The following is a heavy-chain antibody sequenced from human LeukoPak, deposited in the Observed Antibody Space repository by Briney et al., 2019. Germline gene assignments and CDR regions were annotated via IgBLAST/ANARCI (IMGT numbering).Heavy chain of an antibody. CDR2: INSDGSST. J-gene: IGHJ6*02. CDR1: GFTFSSYW. Sequence: PGGSLRLSCAASGFTFSSYWMHWVRQAPGKGLVWVSRINSDGSSTSYADSVKGRFTISRDNSKNTLYLQMNSLRAEDTAVYYCAKDLGYSGYAPDYYYYGMDVWGQGTTVTVSS. D-gene: IGHD5-12*01. V-gene: IGHV3-74*01. CDR3: AKDLGYSGYAPDYYYYGMDV.